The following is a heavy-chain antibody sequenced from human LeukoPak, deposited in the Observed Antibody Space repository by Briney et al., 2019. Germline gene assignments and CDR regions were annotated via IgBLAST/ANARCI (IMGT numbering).Heavy chain of an antibody. D-gene: IGHD2-2*01. J-gene: IGHJ4*02. V-gene: IGHV3-23*01. Sequence: GGSLRLSCAASGFTFSSYAMSWVRQAPGKGLEWVSAISGSGGSTYYADSVKGRFTIPRDNSKNTLYLQMNSLRAEDTAVYYCAKDRGYCSSTSCYAGPIDYWGQGTLVTVSS. CDR1: GFTFSSYA. CDR3: AKDRGYCSSTSCYAGPIDY. CDR2: ISGSGGST.